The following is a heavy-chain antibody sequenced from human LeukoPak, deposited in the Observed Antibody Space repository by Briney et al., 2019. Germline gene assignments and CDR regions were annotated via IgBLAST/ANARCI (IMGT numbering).Heavy chain of an antibody. CDR1: GFTFSSYS. CDR2: ISSSSSYI. J-gene: IGHJ3*02. V-gene: IGHV3-21*01. Sequence: GGSLRLSCAASGFTFSSYSMNWVRQAPGKGLEWVSSISSSSSYIYYVDSVKGRLTISRDNAKNSLYLQMNSLRAEDTAVYYCARVGEIGDAFDIWGQGTMVTVSS. D-gene: IGHD3-10*01. CDR3: ARVGEIGDAFDI.